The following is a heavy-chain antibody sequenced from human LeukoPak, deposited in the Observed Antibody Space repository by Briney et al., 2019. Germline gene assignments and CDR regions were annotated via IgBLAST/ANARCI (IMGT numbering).Heavy chain of an antibody. CDR3: ARDQRYRGSGSYFKN. D-gene: IGHD3-10*01. J-gene: IGHJ4*02. Sequence: QTGGSLRLSCAASGFTVSTNYMSWVRQAPGQGLEWVSVIYSGGTTYYADPVKGRFTISRDNSKNSLYLQMNSLRAEDTAVYYCARDQRYRGSGSYFKNWGQGTQVTVSS. CDR2: IYSGGTT. CDR1: GFTVSTNY. V-gene: IGHV3-66*02.